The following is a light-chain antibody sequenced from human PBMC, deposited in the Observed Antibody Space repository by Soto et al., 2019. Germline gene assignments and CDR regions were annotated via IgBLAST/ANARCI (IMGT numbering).Light chain of an antibody. CDR1: QSISSW. Sequence: DIQMTQSPSTLSASVGDRVTITCRASQSISSWLAWYQQKPGKAHKLLIYDASSLESGVPSRFRGSGSGTEFKLTISSLQPDDFATDYGQQYNSYWTFGQGTKVEIK. CDR2: DAS. CDR3: QQYNSYWT. V-gene: IGKV1-5*01. J-gene: IGKJ1*01.